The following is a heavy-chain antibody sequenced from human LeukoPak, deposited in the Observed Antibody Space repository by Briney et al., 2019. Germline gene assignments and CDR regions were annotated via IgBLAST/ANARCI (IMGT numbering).Heavy chain of an antibody. Sequence: SETLCLTCTVSGGSISSYYWSWIRQPAGKGLEWIGRIYTSGSTNYNPSLKSRVTMSVDTSKNQFSLKLSSVTAADTAVYYCARAEDSSGYYPYYFDYWGQGTLVTVSS. CDR3: ARAEDSSGYYPYYFDY. V-gene: IGHV4-4*07. CDR2: IYTSGST. D-gene: IGHD3-22*01. J-gene: IGHJ4*02. CDR1: GGSISSYY.